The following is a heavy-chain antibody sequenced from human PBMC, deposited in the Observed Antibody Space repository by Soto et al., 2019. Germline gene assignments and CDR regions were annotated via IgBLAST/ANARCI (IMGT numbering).Heavy chain of an antibody. Sequence: GGSLRLSCAASGFTFSSYSMNWVRQAPGKGLEWVSSISSSSSYIYYADSVKGRFTISRDNAKNSLYLQMNSLRAEDTAVYYCARDGVNGELLSIYYYYYGMDVWGQGTTVTVSS. J-gene: IGHJ6*02. D-gene: IGHD3-10*01. CDR1: GFTFSSYS. V-gene: IGHV3-21*01. CDR3: ARDGVNGELLSIYYYYYGMDV. CDR2: ISSSSSYI.